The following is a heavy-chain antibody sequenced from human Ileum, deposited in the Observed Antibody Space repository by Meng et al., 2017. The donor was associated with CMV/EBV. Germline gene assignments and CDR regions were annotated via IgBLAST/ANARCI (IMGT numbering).Heavy chain of an antibody. J-gene: IGHJ4*01. CDR1: GFTFSSYA. CDR3: AKGYGGNSARFPVDN. D-gene: IGHD4-23*01. V-gene: IGHV3-30*04. Sequence: GESLKISCAASGFTFSSYAMHWVRQAPGKGLEWVAVISYDGANKYYADSVKGRFTISRDNSKNTLYLQMSSLRAEDTAVYYCAKGYGGNSARFPVDNWGQGTMVTVSS. CDR2: ISYDGANK.